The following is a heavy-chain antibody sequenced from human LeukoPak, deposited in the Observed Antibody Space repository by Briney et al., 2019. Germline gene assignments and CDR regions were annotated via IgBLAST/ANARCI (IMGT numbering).Heavy chain of an antibody. Sequence: SETLSLTCAVYGGSFSGYYWSWLRQPPGKGLEWIGEINHSGSTNYNPSLKSRVTISVDTSKNQFSLKLSSVTAADTAVYYCASAIAVAGFDYWGQGTLVTVSS. CDR2: INHSGST. CDR3: ASAIAVAGFDY. V-gene: IGHV4-34*01. J-gene: IGHJ4*02. CDR1: GGSFSGYY. D-gene: IGHD6-19*01.